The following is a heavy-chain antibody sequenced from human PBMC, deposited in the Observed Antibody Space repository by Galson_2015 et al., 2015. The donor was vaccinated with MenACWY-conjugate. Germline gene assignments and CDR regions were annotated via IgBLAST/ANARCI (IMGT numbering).Heavy chain of an antibody. CDR1: GDSVASHSAA. V-gene: IGHV6-1*01. Sequence: CAISGDSVASHSAAWNWIRQSPSRGLEWLGRTYYRSTWYNDYAVSVKSRITINPDTSKNQFSLQLNSVTPEDTAVYYCATGPVAAAGLYHFDYWVQGTLVTVSS. CDR2: TYYRSTWYN. J-gene: IGHJ4*02. D-gene: IGHD6-13*01. CDR3: ATGPVAAAGLYHFDY.